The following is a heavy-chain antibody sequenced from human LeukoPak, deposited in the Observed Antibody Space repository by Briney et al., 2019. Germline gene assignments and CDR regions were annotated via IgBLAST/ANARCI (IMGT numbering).Heavy chain of an antibody. CDR2: IKQDGSEK. V-gene: IGHV3-7*03. CDR3: ARLSNPYYYYYYIDV. Sequence: PGGSLRLSCAASGFTFSSYWMSWVRQAPGKGLEWVANIKQDGSEKYYVDSVKGRFTISRDNAKNSLYLQMNSLRAEDTAVYYCARLSNPYYYYYYIDVWGKGTTVTVSS. J-gene: IGHJ6*03. CDR1: GFTFSSYW.